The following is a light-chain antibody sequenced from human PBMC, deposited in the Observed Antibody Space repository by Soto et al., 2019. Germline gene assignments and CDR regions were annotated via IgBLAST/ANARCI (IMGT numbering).Light chain of an antibody. CDR2: AAS. CDR1: QSISSY. Sequence: DIQMTQSPSSVSASVGDRVTITCRASQSISSYLNWYQQKPGKAPKLLIYAASSLQSGVPSRFSGSGSGTDFTLTISSLQPEDFATYYCQQSYSTLSWTFGQGTRLEIK. V-gene: IGKV1-39*01. CDR3: QQSYSTLSWT. J-gene: IGKJ5*01.